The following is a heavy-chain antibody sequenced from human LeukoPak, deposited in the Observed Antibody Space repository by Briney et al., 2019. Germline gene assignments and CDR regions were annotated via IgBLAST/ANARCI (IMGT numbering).Heavy chain of an antibody. CDR1: AFTSSSQA. CDR3: ARDQFRDYFRGADY. CDR2: IRGDGATM. V-gene: IGHV3-23*01. Sequence: AGSLLLPCAASAFTSSSQAISWLLRPPAGGLQEVSAIRGDGATMFYADSVKGRITVSRDNSKNTLYLQFNSLRVADTAVYYCARDQFRDYFRGADYWAQGTGVTVS. D-gene: IGHD3-16*01. J-gene: IGHJ4*02.